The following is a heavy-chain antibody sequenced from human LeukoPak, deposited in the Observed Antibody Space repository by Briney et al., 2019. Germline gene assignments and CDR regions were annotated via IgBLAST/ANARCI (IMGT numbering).Heavy chain of an antibody. D-gene: IGHD3-16*01. CDR1: GFTFSNYW. V-gene: IGHV3-7*03. Sequence: HPGGSLRLSCAASGFTFSNYWMDWLRQAPGKGLEWVANINQDGSEKYHVESVRGRFTIFRDNAKNSLYLQMNNLRAEDTAVYYCARGWAPSRRQAFYIWGQGTMLTVSS. J-gene: IGHJ3*02. CDR2: INQDGSEK. CDR3: ARGWAPSRRQAFYI.